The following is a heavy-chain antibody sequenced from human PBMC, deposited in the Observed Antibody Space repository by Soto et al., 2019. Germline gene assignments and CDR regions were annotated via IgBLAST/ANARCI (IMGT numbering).Heavy chain of an antibody. CDR2: IIPIFGTA. CDR1: GGTFSSYA. J-gene: IGHJ4*02. Sequence: SVKVSCKASGGTFSSYAISWVRQAPGQGLEWMGGIIPIFGTANYAQKFQGRVTITADESTSTAYMELSSLRSEDTAAYYCARDDSANYYDSSGELKNWGQGTLVTVSS. CDR3: ARDDSANYYDSSGELKN. D-gene: IGHD3-22*01. V-gene: IGHV1-69*13.